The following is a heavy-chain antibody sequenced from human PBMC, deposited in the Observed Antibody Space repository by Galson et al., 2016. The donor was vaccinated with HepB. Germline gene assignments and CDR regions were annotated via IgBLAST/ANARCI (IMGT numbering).Heavy chain of an antibody. CDR2: LSAYNGAT. J-gene: IGHJ6*03. D-gene: IGHD2-21*01. Sequence: SVKVSCKASGYTFNSYGITWVRQAPGQGLEWMGWLSAYNGATNYAQNFQGRVTMTTDTSTSTAYMELRSLRSDDTAVYYCARIIANYYYYYLDVWGKGTTVTVSS. CDR3: ARIIANYYYYYLDV. CDR1: GYTFNSYG. V-gene: IGHV1-18*01.